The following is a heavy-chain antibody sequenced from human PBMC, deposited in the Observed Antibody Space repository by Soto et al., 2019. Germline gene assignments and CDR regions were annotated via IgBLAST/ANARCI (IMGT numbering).Heavy chain of an antibody. Sequence: PSETLSLTCTVSGGSISNYYWSWVRQSPGRGLEWIGYVFYTGTTHYNPSLKSRVTISLDTSKNQFSLMLSSVTAADTAVYYCATEGLRGGLDYWCQVTLVTVSS. CDR3: ATEGLRGGLDY. J-gene: IGHJ4*02. V-gene: IGHV4-59*01. CDR1: GGSISNYY. CDR2: VFYTGTT.